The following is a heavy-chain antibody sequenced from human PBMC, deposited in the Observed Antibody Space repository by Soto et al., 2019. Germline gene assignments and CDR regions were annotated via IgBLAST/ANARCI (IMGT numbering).Heavy chain of an antibody. CDR3: AKLSFPHQIAEAGPFDY. D-gene: IGHD6-13*01. CDR1: GFTFDDYA. Sequence: PGGSLRLSCAASGFTFDDYAMHWVRQAPGKGLEWVSGISWNSGSIGYADSVKGRFTISRDNAKNSLYLQMNSLRAEDTALYYCAKLSFPHQIAEAGPFDYWGQGTLVTVSS. CDR2: ISWNSGSI. J-gene: IGHJ4*02. V-gene: IGHV3-9*01.